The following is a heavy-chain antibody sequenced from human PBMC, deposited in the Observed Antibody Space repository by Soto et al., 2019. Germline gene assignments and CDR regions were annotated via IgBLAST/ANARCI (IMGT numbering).Heavy chain of an antibody. CDR3: AKTQTFNGYYGGFDA. CDR1: GFSFAGYA. CDR2: VSGGGAST. J-gene: IGHJ4*02. D-gene: IGHD3-3*01. Sequence: VGSVRLSCAATGFSFAGYALTWVRQAPGKGLEWLSAVSGGGASTYYADSVRGRFSISRDVSGNMIYLQLNRLTAGDTATYYCAKTQTFNGYYGGFDAWGQGTRVTVS. V-gene: IGHV3-23*01.